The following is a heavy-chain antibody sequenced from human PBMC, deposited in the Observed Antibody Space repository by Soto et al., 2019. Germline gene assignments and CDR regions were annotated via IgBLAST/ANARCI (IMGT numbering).Heavy chain of an antibody. V-gene: IGHV3-21*01. CDR2: ISPSTSHI. CDR3: SGCSGGACYQNYGRDV. Sequence: EVHLVESGGGLVKPGGSLRLSCAVSGFPFSSCTMNWVRQAPGKGLEWVSSISPSTSHIYYADSVKGRFTISRDNAKNSLFLQMNSLRAEDTAVYYCSGCSGGACYQNYGRDVWGQGTTVTVSS. J-gene: IGHJ6*02. D-gene: IGHD2-15*01. CDR1: GFPFSSCT.